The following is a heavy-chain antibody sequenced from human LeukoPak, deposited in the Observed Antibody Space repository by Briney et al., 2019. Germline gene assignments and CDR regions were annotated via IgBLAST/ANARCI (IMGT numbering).Heavy chain of an antibody. CDR1: GFTFSSYA. J-gene: IGHJ4*02. Sequence: GRSLRISCAASGFTFSSYAMHGVRQAPGKGLEWVAVISYDGSNKYYADSVKGRFTISRDNSKNTLYLQMNSLRAEDTAVYYCARAMDYYHSSGYYDAYYFDYWGQGTLVTVSS. V-gene: IGHV3-30-3*01. CDR2: ISYDGSNK. D-gene: IGHD3-22*01. CDR3: ARAMDYYHSSGYYDAYYFDY.